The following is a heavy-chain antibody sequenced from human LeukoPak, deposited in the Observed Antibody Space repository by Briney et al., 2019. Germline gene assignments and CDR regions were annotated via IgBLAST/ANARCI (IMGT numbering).Heavy chain of an antibody. Sequence: GGSLRLSCSASGFTFSSYAMNWVRQAPGKGLEWISAIGGSGNTYYADSVKGRFTTSRDNSKNTLFLQMNSLRAEDTAVYYCAKSGGAGRGLDYWGQGTLVTVSS. J-gene: IGHJ4*02. D-gene: IGHD1-26*01. CDR3: AKSGGAGRGLDY. V-gene: IGHV3-23*01. CDR2: IGGSGNT. CDR1: GFTFSSYA.